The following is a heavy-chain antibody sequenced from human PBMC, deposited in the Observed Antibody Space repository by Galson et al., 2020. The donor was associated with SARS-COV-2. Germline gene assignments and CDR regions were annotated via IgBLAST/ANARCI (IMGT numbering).Heavy chain of an antibody. CDR1: GGTFSSYA. D-gene: IGHD3-9*01. CDR3: ARDGNDILTGYYLGNYYYYGMDV. J-gene: IGHJ6*02. CDR2: IIPIFGTA. Sequence: KISCKASGGTFSSYAISWVRQAPGQGLEWMGGIIPIFGTANYAQKFQGRVTITADESTSTAYMELSSLRSEDTAVYYCARDGNDILTGYYLGNYYYYGMDVWGQGTTVTVSS. V-gene: IGHV1-69*01.